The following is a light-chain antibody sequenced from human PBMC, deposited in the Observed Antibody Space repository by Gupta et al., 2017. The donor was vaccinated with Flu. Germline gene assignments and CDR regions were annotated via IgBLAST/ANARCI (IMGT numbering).Light chain of an antibody. CDR3: QQYGSSPIT. CDR2: GAS. V-gene: IGKV3-20*01. J-gene: IGKJ4*01. Sequence: IVLTQSPGTLSLSPGERATLSCRASQSVTSSYLAWYQQKPGQAPRLLIYGASSRTTGIPDRFSGSGSVTDFTLTISRLEPEDFAVYACQQYGSSPITFGGGTRVEMK. CDR1: QSVTSSY.